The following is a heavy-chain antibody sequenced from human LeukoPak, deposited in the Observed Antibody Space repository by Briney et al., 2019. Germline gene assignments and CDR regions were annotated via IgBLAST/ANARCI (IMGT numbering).Heavy chain of an antibody. CDR1: GFTFSSYG. Sequence: GGSLRLSCAASGFTFSSYGMHWVRQAPGEGLEWVAVIWYDGSNKYYADSVKGRFTISRDNSKNTLYLQMNSLRAEDTAVYYCARVRITMVRGVTNFDYWGQGTLVTVSS. CDR2: IWYDGSNK. CDR3: ARVRITMVRGVTNFDY. J-gene: IGHJ4*02. V-gene: IGHV3-33*01. D-gene: IGHD3-10*01.